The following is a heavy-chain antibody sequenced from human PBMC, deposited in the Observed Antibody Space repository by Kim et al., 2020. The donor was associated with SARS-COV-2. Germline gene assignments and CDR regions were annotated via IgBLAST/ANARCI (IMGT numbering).Heavy chain of an antibody. CDR3: AKEAVGYCSGGSCYFDHHFDY. CDR2: ISYDGSNK. Sequence: GGSLRLSCAASGFTFSSYGMHWVRQAPGKGLEWVAVISYDGSNKYYADSVKGRFTISRDNSKNTLYLQMNSLRAEDTAVYYCAKEAVGYCSGGSCYFDHHFDYWGQGTLVTVSS. J-gene: IGHJ4*02. D-gene: IGHD2-15*01. V-gene: IGHV3-30*18. CDR1: GFTFSSYG.